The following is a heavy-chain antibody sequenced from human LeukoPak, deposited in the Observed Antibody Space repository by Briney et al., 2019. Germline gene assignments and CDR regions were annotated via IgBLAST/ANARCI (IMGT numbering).Heavy chain of an antibody. V-gene: IGHV2-5*02. Sequence: SGPTQVYSKDTVTLSTTFSGGSLSPSGVGVGWIRQPPGKALEWLALIYWDDDKCYSPSLKSRFTITKDTSKNQVVLTMTNMDPVDTATSYCAHIPAGILGFDYWGQGTLVTVSS. D-gene: IGHD1-26*01. CDR3: AHIPAGILGFDY. CDR1: GGSLSPSGVG. J-gene: IGHJ4*02. CDR2: IYWDDDK.